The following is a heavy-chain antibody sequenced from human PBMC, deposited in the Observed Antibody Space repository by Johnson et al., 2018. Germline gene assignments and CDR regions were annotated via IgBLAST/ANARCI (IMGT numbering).Heavy chain of an antibody. D-gene: IGHD3-3*01. V-gene: IGHV3-74*01. J-gene: IGHJ2*01. CDR3: AKEGPSGFWRGFENWYLDL. CDR2: VNSDGKIT. CDR1: GFTFSSYW. Sequence: QLVETGGGLVQPGGSLRLSCAASGFTFSSYWMQWVRQTPGKGLVWVSRVNSDGKITNYADSVKGRFTISRDNAKNTLYLQMSSLRAEDTAVYYCAKEGPSGFWRGFENWYLDLWGRGTLVTVSS.